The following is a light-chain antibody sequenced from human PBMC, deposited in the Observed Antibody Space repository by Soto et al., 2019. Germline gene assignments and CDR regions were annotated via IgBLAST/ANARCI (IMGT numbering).Light chain of an antibody. CDR1: SSDVGGYNY. CDR2: DVR. V-gene: IGLV2-14*01. J-gene: IGLJ1*01. CDR3: SSYTSSSTQV. Sequence: QSALTQPASVSGSPGQSITISCTGTSSDVGGYNYVSWYQPHPGKAPNLMIYDVRSRPSGVSNRFSGSKSGNTASLTISGLQAEDEADYYCSSYTSSSTQVFGTGTKLTVL.